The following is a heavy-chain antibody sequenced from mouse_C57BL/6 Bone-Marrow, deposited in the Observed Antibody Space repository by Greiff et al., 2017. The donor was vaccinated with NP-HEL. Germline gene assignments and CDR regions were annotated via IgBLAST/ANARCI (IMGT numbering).Heavy chain of an antibody. CDR3: ARWGVYYDYDAFAY. J-gene: IGHJ3*01. CDR1: GFTFTDYY. Sequence: EVQRVESGGGLVQPGGSLSLSCAASGFTFTDYYMSWVRQPPGKALEWLGFIRNKANGYTTEYSASVKGRFTISRDNSQSILYLQMNALRAEDSATYYCARWGVYYDYDAFAYWGQGTLVTVSA. D-gene: IGHD2-4*01. CDR2: IRNKANGYTT. V-gene: IGHV7-3*01.